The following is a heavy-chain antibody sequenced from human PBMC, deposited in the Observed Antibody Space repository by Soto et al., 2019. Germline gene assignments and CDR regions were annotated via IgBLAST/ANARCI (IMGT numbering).Heavy chain of an antibody. J-gene: IGHJ4*02. V-gene: IGHV3-15*07. CDR1: GFTFTDAW. Sequence: EVQLVESGGGVVKPGGSLRLSCAASGFTFTDAWMNWVRQAPGKGLEWVGRIKSKTAGGAIDYTTPVEGRVTISRDDSENTLYLQMNSLKTEDTAVYYCATDGGRWGKGTLVTVSS. CDR3: ATDGGR. CDR2: IKSKTAGGAI.